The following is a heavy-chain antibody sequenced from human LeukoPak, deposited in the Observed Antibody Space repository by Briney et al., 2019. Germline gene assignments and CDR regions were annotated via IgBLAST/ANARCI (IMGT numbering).Heavy chain of an antibody. CDR1: GGSISNGRYY. D-gene: IGHD2-21*02. Sequence: SSETLSLTCTVSGGSISNGRYYWSWIRHPAGKGLEWIGRIYPSGSTNYNPSLKSRVTISVDTSKNQFSLKLSSVTAADTAVYYCARDIEAYCGGDCSSEAFDIWGQGTMVTVSS. J-gene: IGHJ3*02. CDR3: ARDIEAYCGGDCSSEAFDI. CDR2: IYPSGST. V-gene: IGHV4-61*02.